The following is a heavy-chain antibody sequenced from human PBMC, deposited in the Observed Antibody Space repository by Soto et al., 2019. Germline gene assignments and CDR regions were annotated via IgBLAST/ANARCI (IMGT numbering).Heavy chain of an antibody. J-gene: IGHJ4*02. CDR1: GFSLSTSGVG. CDR2: IYWNDDK. Sequence: SCPTLVNPTQTLTLTCTFSGFSLSTSGVGVGWIRQPPGKALEWLALIYWNDDKRYSPSLKSRLTITEDTSKNQVVLTMTNMDPVDTATYYCAHRRDYGDYEPFDYWGQGTLVTVSS. V-gene: IGHV2-5*01. D-gene: IGHD4-17*01. CDR3: AHRRDYGDYEPFDY.